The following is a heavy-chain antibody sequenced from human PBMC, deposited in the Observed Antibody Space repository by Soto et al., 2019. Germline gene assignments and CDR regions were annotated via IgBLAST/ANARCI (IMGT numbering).Heavy chain of an antibody. V-gene: IGHV2-5*02. J-gene: IGHJ5*02. CDR1: GFSLTTRGVG. CDR2: IYWDDDK. Sequence: QITLKESGPTLVKPTQTLTLTCTFSGFSLTTRGVGVGWIRQPPGKALECLALIYWDDDKRYSPSLQSRLSTRKXTXINQVVLTMTNVDPVDTATYYCAHIPNYYQYDWFDPWGQGTLVSVSS. D-gene: IGHD3-16*01. CDR3: AHIPNYYQYDWFDP.